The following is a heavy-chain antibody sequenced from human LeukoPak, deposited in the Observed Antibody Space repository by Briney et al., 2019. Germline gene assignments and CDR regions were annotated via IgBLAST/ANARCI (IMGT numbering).Heavy chain of an antibody. CDR3: ARGMVVAAAGSNWSDP. CDR2: IYYTGST. J-gene: IGHJ5*02. D-gene: IGHD6-13*01. CDR1: GGSISSGDHY. V-gene: IGHV4-30-4*01. Sequence: SQTLSLTCTVSGGSISSGDHYWSWIRQPPGKALEWIGYIYYTGSTYYNPSLKSRVIISVDTIKSQFSLKLSSVTAADTAVFYCARGMVVAAAGSNWSDPWGQGTLVTVSS.